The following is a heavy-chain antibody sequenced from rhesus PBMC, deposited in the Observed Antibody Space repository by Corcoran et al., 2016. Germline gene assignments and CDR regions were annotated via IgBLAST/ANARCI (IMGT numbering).Heavy chain of an antibody. CDR3: ARTSIAAAGKDDY. CDR1: GGSISSSY. J-gene: IGHJ4*01. CDR2: IYGSGSST. D-gene: IGHD6-25*01. V-gene: IGHV4-169*01. Sequence: QLQLQESGPGLVKPSETLSVTCAVSGGSISSSYWSWIRQDPGKGLEWIRYIYGSGSSTNYNPSLKSRVTLSVDTSKNQLSLKLSSVTAADTAVYYCARTSIAAAGKDDYWGQGVLVTVSS.